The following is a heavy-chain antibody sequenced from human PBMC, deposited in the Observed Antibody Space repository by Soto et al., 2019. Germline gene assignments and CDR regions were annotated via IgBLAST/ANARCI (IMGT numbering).Heavy chain of an antibody. CDR2: IYYSGST. J-gene: IGHJ4*02. Sequence: QVQLQESGPGLVKPSETLSLTCTVSGGSISSYYWSWIRQPPGKGLEWIGYIYYSGSTNYNPSLTVRVTISVDTSKSQFSMKLSSLTAADTAVYYCARAWGRVLAYWGQGTLVTVSS. CDR1: GGSISSYY. CDR3: ARAWGRVLAY. D-gene: IGHD3-16*01. V-gene: IGHV4-59*01.